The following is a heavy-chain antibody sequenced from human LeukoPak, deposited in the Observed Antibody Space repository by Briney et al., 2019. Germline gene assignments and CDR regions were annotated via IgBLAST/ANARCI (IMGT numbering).Heavy chain of an antibody. CDR1: GGSISSYY. J-gene: IGHJ4*02. V-gene: IGHV4-59*01. Sequence: PSETLSLTCTVSGGSISSYYWSWIRQPPGKGLEWIGYIYYSGSTNYNPSLKSRVTISVDTSKNQFSLKLSSVTAADTAVYYCARDQAYYGVSYFDYWGQGTLVTVSS. D-gene: IGHD4-17*01. CDR3: ARDQAYYGVSYFDY. CDR2: IYYSGST.